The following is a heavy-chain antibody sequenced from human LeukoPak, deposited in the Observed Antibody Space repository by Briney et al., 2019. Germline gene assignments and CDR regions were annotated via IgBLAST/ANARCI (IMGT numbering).Heavy chain of an antibody. J-gene: IGHJ4*02. CDR2: ISHSGSA. V-gene: IGHV4-59*12. Sequence: PSETLSLTCTVSGGSISSYYWSWIRQPPGKGLEWIGEISHSGSANYNPSLKSRVTISVDKSKNQFSLKMSSVTAADTAFYYCARATAGFAPFDYWGQGTLVTVSS. D-gene: IGHD6-13*01. CDR3: ARATAGFAPFDY. CDR1: GGSISSYY.